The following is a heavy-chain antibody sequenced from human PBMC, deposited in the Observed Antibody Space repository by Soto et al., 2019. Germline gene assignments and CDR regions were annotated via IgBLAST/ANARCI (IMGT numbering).Heavy chain of an antibody. J-gene: IGHJ5*02. CDR2: IYYSGST. V-gene: IGHV4-39*07. CDR3: ARVEAFFGVVISPQRFDP. D-gene: IGHD3-3*01. Sequence: PSETLSLTCTVSGGSISSSGYYWGWIRQPPGKGLEWIGSIYYSGSTYYNPSLKSRVTISVDTSKNQFSLKLTSVTAADTAVYYCARVEAFFGVVISPQRFDPWGQGTLVTVSS. CDR1: GGSISSSGYY.